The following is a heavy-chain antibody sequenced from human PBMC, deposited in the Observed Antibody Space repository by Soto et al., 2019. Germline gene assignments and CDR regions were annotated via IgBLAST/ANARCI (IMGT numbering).Heavy chain of an antibody. CDR1: GASISTNNW. D-gene: IGHD6-13*01. CDR2: IYHSGNN. J-gene: IGHJ6*02. V-gene: IGHV4-4*02. Sequence: SETLSLTCAVSGASISTNNWLTWVRQPPGKGLEWIGEIYHSGNNNYNPSLKSRVNISIDKSNNQFSLNLRSVTAADTAVYYCARERGSSWYEVYYYYGMDVWGQGTTVT. CDR3: ARERGSSWYEVYYYYGMDV.